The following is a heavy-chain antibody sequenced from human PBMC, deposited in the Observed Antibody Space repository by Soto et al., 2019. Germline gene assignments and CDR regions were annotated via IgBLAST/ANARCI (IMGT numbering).Heavy chain of an antibody. CDR3: ARRQSSSWYGL. CDR2: IYYSGST. V-gene: IGHV4-39*01. J-gene: IGHJ4*02. CDR1: GGYISSSSCY. Sequence: PSETLSLTCTVSGGYISSSSCYWGWIRQPPGKGLEWIGSIYYSGSTYYNPSLKSRVTISVDTSKNQFSLKLSSVTAADTAVYYCARRQSSSWYGLWGQGTLVTVSS. D-gene: IGHD6-13*01.